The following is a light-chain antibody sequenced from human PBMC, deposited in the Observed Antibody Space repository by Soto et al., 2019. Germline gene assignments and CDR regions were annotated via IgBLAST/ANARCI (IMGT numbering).Light chain of an antibody. J-gene: IGKJ1*01. CDR3: QQYNTWPGT. Sequence: EIVMTRSPATRSVSPGGNAPLSCRASQSISSNLDWYQQKPGQAPKLLIYGASSRASGIPARFSGSGSGTDFTLTISSLQSEDFAAYYCQQYNTWPGTFGQGTKVDIK. V-gene: IGKV3-15*01. CDR2: GAS. CDR1: QSISSN.